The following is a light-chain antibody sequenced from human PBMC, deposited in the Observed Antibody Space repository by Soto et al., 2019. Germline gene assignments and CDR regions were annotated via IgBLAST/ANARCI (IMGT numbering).Light chain of an antibody. V-gene: IGLV1-40*01. CDR3: QSYDSSLPGWV. CDR2: DNS. Sequence: QAVVTQPPSVSGAPGQRVIISCTGSSSNIGAGYTVNWYQQLPGTAPKLLIYDNSNRPSGVPDRFSGSDSGTSASLAVTGLLAEDEADYYCQSYDSSLPGWVFGGGTKLTVL. J-gene: IGLJ3*02. CDR1: SSNIGAGYT.